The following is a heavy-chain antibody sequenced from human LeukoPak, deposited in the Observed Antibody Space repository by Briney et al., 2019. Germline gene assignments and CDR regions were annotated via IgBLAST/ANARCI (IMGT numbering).Heavy chain of an antibody. CDR3: ARDQRGDSGSYLPYGMDV. D-gene: IGHD3-10*01. CDR1: GGSISSGGYY. J-gene: IGHJ6*02. Sequence: SETLSLTCTVSGGSISSGGYYWSWIRQHPGKGLECIGYIYYSGSTYYNPSLKSRVTISVDTSKNQFSLKLSSVTAADTAVYYCARDQRGDSGSYLPYGMDVWGQGTTVTASS. V-gene: IGHV4-31*03. CDR2: IYYSGST.